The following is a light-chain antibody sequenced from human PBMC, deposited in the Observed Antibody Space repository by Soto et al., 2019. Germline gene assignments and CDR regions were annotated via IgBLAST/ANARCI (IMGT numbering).Light chain of an antibody. CDR3: QQYDKWPPP. V-gene: IGKV3-15*01. CDR2: GAS. J-gene: IGKJ1*01. Sequence: EIALPQSPATLSLSPGARATLSCGASQIIREYLAWYQQKPGQAPRLLIHGASTRAPGIPARFSGGGSGTDFTLTISSLQSEDFAVYYCQQYDKWPPPFGQGTKVDIK. CDR1: QIIREY.